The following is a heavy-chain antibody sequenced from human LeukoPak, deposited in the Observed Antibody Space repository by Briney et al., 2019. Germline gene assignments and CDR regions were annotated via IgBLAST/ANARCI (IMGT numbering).Heavy chain of an antibody. CDR1: GFTFSSYA. Sequence: GGSLRLSCAASGFTFSSYAMSWVRQAPGKGLEWVSAISGSGGSTYYADSVKGRFTISRDNSKNTLYLQMNSLRAEDTAVYYCARERRSSGLYYYYGMDVWGQGTTVTVSS. CDR2: ISGSGGST. CDR3: ARERRSSGLYYYYGMDV. D-gene: IGHD6-19*01. V-gene: IGHV3-23*01. J-gene: IGHJ6*02.